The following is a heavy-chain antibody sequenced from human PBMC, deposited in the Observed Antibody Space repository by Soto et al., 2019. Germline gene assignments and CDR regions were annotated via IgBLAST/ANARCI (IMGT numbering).Heavy chain of an antibody. CDR2: IIPIFGTA. J-gene: IGHJ5*02. CDR1: GGTFSSYA. CDR3: ARDSVDYVDWFDP. D-gene: IGHD4-17*01. Sequence: SVKVSCKASGGTFSSYAISWVRQAPGQGLEWMGGIIPIFGTANYAQKFQGRVTITADESTSTAYMELSSLRSEDTAVYYCARDSVDYVDWFDPWGQGTLVTVSS. V-gene: IGHV1-69*13.